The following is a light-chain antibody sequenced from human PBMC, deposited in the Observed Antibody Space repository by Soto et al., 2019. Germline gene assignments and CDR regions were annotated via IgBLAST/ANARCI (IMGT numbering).Light chain of an antibody. Sequence: QLVLTQSSSASASLGSSVKLTCTLSSGHSSYIIAWHQQQPGKAPRYLMKLEGSGSYNKGSGVPDRFSGSSSVADRYLTISNLQSEDEADYYCETWDSRVVFGGGTKVTVL. CDR3: ETWDSRVV. CDR2: LEGSGSY. V-gene: IGLV4-60*03. J-gene: IGLJ2*01. CDR1: SGHSSYI.